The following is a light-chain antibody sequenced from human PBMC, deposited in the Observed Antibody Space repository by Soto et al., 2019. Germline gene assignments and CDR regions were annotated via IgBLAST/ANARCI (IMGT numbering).Light chain of an antibody. Sequence: EIVLTQSPGTLSLSPGEIATLSCRASQSVSSSYLAWYQQKPGQAPRLLMYGASSRATGIPDRFSGSGSGTDFTLTISRLEPEDFAVYYCQQYGSSPQTFGQGTKVENK. CDR1: QSVSSSY. CDR2: GAS. J-gene: IGKJ1*01. CDR3: QQYGSSPQT. V-gene: IGKV3-20*01.